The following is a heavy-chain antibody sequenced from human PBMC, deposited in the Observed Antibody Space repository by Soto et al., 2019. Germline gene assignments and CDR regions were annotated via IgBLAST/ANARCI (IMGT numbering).Heavy chain of an antibody. CDR3: AGVAVAGVGHWFDP. V-gene: IGHV1-69*01. Sequence: QVQQVPSGAEVKKPGSSVKVSCKASGGTFSSYAISWVRQAPGQGLEWMGGIIPIFGTANYAQKFQGRVTITADESTSTAYMELSSLRSEDTAVYYCAGVAVAGVGHWFDPWGQGTLVTVSS. J-gene: IGHJ5*02. D-gene: IGHD6-19*01. CDR1: GGTFSSYA. CDR2: IIPIFGTA.